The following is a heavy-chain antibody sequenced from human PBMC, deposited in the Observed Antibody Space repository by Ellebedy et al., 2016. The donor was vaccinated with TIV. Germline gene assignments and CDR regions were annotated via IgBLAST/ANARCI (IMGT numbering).Heavy chain of an antibody. CDR1: GYILPSYY. Sequence: AASVKVSCKATGYILPSYYMHWVRQAPGQGLEWMGVMNPSGGTTLNPQKFQGRVKVTSDTSTSTIYMELSSLTSDDTAVYYCARGRSVGSHPFDNWGQGTLVTVSS. CDR2: MNPSGGTT. CDR3: ARGRSVGSHPFDN. D-gene: IGHD1-26*01. J-gene: IGHJ4*02. V-gene: IGHV1-46*01.